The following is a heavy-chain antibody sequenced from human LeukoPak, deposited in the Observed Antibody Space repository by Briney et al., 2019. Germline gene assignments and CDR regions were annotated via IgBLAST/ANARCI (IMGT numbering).Heavy chain of an antibody. CDR3: ARDSYYYDSSGSLDY. D-gene: IGHD3-22*01. V-gene: IGHV4-30-4*01. CDR1: GGSFSGYY. CDR2: IYYSGSS. Sequence: PSETLSLTCAVYGGSFSGYYWSWIRQPPGKGLEWIGYIYYSGSSYYNPSLKSRVTISVDTSKNQFSLRLSSVTAADTAVYYCARDSYYYDSSGSLDYWGQGTLVTVSS. J-gene: IGHJ4*02.